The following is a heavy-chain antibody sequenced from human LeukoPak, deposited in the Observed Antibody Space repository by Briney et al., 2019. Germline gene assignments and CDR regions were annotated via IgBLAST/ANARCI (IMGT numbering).Heavy chain of an antibody. CDR3: ARDRMVPVYFDY. CDR2: IYYSGST. D-gene: IGHD3-10*01. V-gene: IGHV4-39*07. Sequence: SETLSLTCTVSGGSISSSSYYWGWIRQPPGKGLEWIGSIYYSGSTYYNPSLKSRVTISVDTSKNQFSLKLSSVTAADTAVYYCARDRMVPVYFDYWGQGTLVTVSS. J-gene: IGHJ4*02. CDR1: GGSISSSSYY.